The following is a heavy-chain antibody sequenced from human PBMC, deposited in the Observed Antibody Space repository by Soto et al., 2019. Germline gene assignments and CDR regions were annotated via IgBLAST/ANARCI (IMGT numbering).Heavy chain of an antibody. Sequence: QVQLVQSGAEVKKPGASVKVSCKASGYTFTIYAMHWVRQAPGQRLEWMGWINAGNGNTKYSQKFQGRVTITRDTSASTAYMELSSLRSEDTAVYYCARGGDDYSNYAWFDPWGQGPLVTVSS. CDR1: GYTFTIYA. CDR3: ARGGDDYSNYAWFDP. D-gene: IGHD4-4*01. CDR2: INAGNGNT. V-gene: IGHV1-3*01. J-gene: IGHJ5*02.